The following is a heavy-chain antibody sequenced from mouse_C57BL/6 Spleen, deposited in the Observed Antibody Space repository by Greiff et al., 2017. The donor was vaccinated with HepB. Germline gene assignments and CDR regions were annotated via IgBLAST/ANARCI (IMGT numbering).Heavy chain of an antibody. CDR2: INPSSGYT. CDR1: GYTFTSYW. V-gene: IGHV1-7*01. D-gene: IGHD2-5*01. CDR3: ARDSNYVFDY. J-gene: IGHJ2*01. Sequence: LQLQQSGAELAKPGASVKLSCKASGYTFTSYWMHWVKQRPGQGLEWIGYINPSSGYTQYNQKFKDKATLTADKSSSTAYMQLSNLTYEGTAVYYCARDSNYVFDYWGQGTTLTVSS.